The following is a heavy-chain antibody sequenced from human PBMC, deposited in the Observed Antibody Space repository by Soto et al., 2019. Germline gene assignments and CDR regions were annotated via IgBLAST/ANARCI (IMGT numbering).Heavy chain of an antibody. CDR2: INHSGST. J-gene: IGHJ4*02. V-gene: IGHV4-34*01. D-gene: IGHD4-17*01. Sequence: SETLSLTCAVYGGSFSGYYWSWIRQPPGKGLEWIGEINHSGSTNYNPSVKSRVTISVDTSKNQFSLNFNSVTASDTALYYCVSQRTTVLTQAYFDYWGPGALVTVSS. CDR3: VSQRTTVLTQAYFDY. CDR1: GGSFSGYY.